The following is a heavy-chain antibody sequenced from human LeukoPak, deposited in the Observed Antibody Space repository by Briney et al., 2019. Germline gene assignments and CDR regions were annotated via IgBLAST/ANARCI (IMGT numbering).Heavy chain of an antibody. V-gene: IGHV1-24*01. CDR3: ATLKRGSYPLY. CDR2: FDPEDGET. D-gene: IGHD3-16*02. J-gene: IGHJ4*02. CDR1: GYTLTELS. Sequence: ASVTVSCKVSGYTLTELSMHWWRQAPGKGLEWMGGFDPEDGETINEQKFQGRVTMTEDTSTDTAYMELSSLRSEDTAVYYCATLKRGSYPLYWGQGTLVTVSS.